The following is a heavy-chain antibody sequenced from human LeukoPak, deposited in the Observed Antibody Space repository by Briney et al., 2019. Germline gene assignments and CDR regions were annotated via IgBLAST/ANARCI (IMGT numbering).Heavy chain of an antibody. CDR2: ISGSGGST. D-gene: IGHD4-17*01. V-gene: IGHV3-23*01. J-gene: IGHJ2*01. CDR1: GFTFSSYA. Sequence: SGGSLRLSCAASGFTFSSYAMSWVRQAPGKGLEWVSAISGSGGSTYHADSVKGRFTISRDNSKNTLYLQMNSLRAEDTAVYYCAKLRGGGYYGDESYWYFDLWGRGTLVTASS. CDR3: AKLRGGGYYGDESYWYFDL.